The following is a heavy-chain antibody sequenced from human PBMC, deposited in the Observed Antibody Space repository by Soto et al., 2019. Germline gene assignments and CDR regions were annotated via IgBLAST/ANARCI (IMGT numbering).Heavy chain of an antibody. CDR3: AHRRDSRYFGWLLPHAYYYGMDV. CDR2: IYWDDDK. V-gene: IGHV2-5*02. Sequence: QLTLKESGPTLVKPTLTLTLTCTFSGFSLSTSGVGVGWIRQPPGKALEWLALIYWDDDKRYSPSLKSRLTITKDTSKTQVVLTMTNMDPVDTATYYCAHRRDSRYFGWLLPHAYYYGMDVWGQGTTVTVSS. D-gene: IGHD3-9*01. CDR1: GFSLSTSGVG. J-gene: IGHJ6*02.